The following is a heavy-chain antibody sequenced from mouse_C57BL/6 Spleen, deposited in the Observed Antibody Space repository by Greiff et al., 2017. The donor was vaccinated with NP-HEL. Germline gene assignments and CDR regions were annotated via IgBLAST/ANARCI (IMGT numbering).Heavy chain of an antibody. CDR2: IYPGDGDT. CDR3: ARGSTDFDY. J-gene: IGHJ2*01. V-gene: IGHV1-82*01. CDR1: GYAFSSSW. Sequence: LVKPGASVKISCKASGYAFSSSWMNWVKQRPGKGLEWIGRIYPGDGDTNYNGKFKGKATLTADKSSSTAYMQLSSLTSEDSAVYFCARGSTDFDYWGQGTTLTVSS. D-gene: IGHD1-1*01.